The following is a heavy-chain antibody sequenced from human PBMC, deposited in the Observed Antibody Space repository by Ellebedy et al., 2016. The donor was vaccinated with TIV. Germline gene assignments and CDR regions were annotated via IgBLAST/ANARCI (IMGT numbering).Heavy chain of an antibody. J-gene: IGHJ6*02. V-gene: IGHV4-31*03. CDR2: IYHSGTT. CDR3: ARMGVILGEYSGIDV. Sequence: SETLSLTXTVSGGAITRGDYYWSWLRPHPRKGLEWIGYIYHSGTTYYNPSLRSRVTISVDTSKNPIVLNLSAVTAADTAMYYCARMGVILGEYSGIDVWGLGTAVTVSS. CDR1: GGAITRGDYY. D-gene: IGHD3-16*01.